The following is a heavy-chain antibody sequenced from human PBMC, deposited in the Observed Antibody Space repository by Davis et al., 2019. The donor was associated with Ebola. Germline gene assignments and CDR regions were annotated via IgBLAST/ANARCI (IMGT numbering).Heavy chain of an antibody. D-gene: IGHD3-3*01. CDR2: ISSSSSYT. J-gene: IGHJ6*02. Sequence: PGGSLRLSCAASGFTFSSYSMNWVRQAPGKGLEWVSYISSSSSYTNYADSVKGRFTISRDNAKNSLYLQMNSLRAEDTAVYYCARGPKGVVTARDYYYGMDVWGQGTTVTVSS. V-gene: IGHV3-21*05. CDR3: ARGPKGVVTARDYYYGMDV. CDR1: GFTFSSYS.